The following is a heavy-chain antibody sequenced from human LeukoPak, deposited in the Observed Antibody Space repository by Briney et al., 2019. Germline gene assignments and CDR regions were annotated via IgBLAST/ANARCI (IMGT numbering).Heavy chain of an antibody. V-gene: IGHV4-4*07. D-gene: IGHD3-22*01. CDR3: ARVSRDSSGLYYFDY. Sequence: SETLSLTCTVSGGSISSYYWSWIRQPAGKGLEWLGRIYTSGSTNYNPSLKSRVTMSVDTSKNQFSLKLNSVTAADTAVYYCARVSRDSSGLYYFDYWGQGTLVTVSS. CDR1: GGSISSYY. J-gene: IGHJ4*02. CDR2: IYTSGST.